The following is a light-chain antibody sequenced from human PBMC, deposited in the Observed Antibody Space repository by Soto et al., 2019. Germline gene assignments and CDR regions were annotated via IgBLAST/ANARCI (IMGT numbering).Light chain of an antibody. J-gene: IGKJ5*01. Sequence: EIVMTQSPATLSVSPGERATLPCRASQSVSSYLAWYQQKPGQAPRFLIYGASTRATGIPARFSGSGAETDFTLTISSLQSEDFAVYHCQQYSDWPITFGQGTRLEIK. V-gene: IGKV3-15*01. CDR3: QQYSDWPIT. CDR2: GAS. CDR1: QSVSSY.